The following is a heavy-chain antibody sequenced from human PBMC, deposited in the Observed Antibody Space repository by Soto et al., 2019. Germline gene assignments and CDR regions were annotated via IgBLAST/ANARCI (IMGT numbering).Heavy chain of an antibody. J-gene: IGHJ6*02. Sequence: GGSLRLSCAASGFTFSSYGMHWVRQAPGKGLEWVALIWYDGSNKYYTDSVKGRFTISRDNSKGTLLLQMSSLRADHTAVYYCVKGSKSEYWYYYNGVDVWGQGTTVTVSS. CDR1: GFTFSSYG. D-gene: IGHD3-16*01. V-gene: IGHV3-33*06. CDR3: VKGSKSEYWYYYNGVDV. CDR2: IWYDGSNK.